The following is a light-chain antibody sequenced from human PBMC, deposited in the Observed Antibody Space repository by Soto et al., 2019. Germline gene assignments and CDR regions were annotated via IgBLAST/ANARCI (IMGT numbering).Light chain of an antibody. J-gene: IGKJ5*01. Sequence: EIVMTQSPATLSVSPGERATLSCRASQSVSSNLAWYQQKPGQAPRLLIYGASTRATDIPARFSGSGSGTESTLTISSLQSEDFAVYYCQESMAGFGQGTRLEIK. CDR3: QESMAG. CDR1: QSVSSN. V-gene: IGKV3-15*01. CDR2: GAS.